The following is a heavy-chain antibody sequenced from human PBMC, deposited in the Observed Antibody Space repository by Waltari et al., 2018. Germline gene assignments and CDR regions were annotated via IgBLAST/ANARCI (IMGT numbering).Heavy chain of an antibody. CDR2: ISSSSSTI. D-gene: IGHD3-10*01. CDR1: GFTFSGYS. J-gene: IGHJ4*02. V-gene: IGHV3-48*01. CDR3: ARESRRFSGPIDY. Sequence: EVQLVESGGGLVQPGGSLSLSCAASGFTFSGYSMTWARQAPGRGLEWVSYISSSSSTIYYADSVKGRFTISRDKAKNSLYLQMNSLRAEDTAVYYCARESRRFSGPIDYWGQGTLVTVSS.